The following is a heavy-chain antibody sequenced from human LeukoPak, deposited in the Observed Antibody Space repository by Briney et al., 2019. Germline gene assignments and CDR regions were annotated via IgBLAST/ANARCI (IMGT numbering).Heavy chain of an antibody. CDR1: GGTFSSYA. CDR2: IISIFGTR. Sequence: SVKVSCKASGGTFSSYAISWVRQAPGQGLEWMGRIISIFGTRNHARKFQGRVTITTDESTSTAYMELSSLRSEDTAVYYCARERPPGDSSSWYLEGYFDFWGQGTLVTVSS. V-gene: IGHV1-69*05. J-gene: IGHJ4*02. D-gene: IGHD6-13*01. CDR3: ARERPPGDSSSWYLEGYFDF.